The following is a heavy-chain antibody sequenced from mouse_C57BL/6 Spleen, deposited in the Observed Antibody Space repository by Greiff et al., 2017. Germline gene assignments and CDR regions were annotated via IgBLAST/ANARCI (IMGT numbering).Heavy chain of an antibody. J-gene: IGHJ4*01. V-gene: IGHV1-9*01. Sequence: VQLQQSGAELMKPGASVKLSCKATGYTFTGYWIEWVKQRPGHGLEWIGEILPGSGSTNYTEKFKGKATFTADTSSNTAYMQLSSLTTEDSAIYYCARCGLYAMDDWGQGTSVTVSS. CDR3: ARCGLYAMDD. CDR1: GYTFTGYW. CDR2: ILPGSGST. D-gene: IGHD1-1*02.